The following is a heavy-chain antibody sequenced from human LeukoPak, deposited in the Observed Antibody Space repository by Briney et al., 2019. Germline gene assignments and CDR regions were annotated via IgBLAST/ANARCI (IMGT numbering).Heavy chain of an antibody. V-gene: IGHV6-1*01. Sequence: SQPLSLTCAISGDSVSSNTAAWNWIRQFPSRGLEWLGRTYYRCKWYSDYAVSVKSRITITPDTSKNQFSLQLNSVTPEDTAVYYCAKGWGFNIWGQGTMVTVSS. J-gene: IGHJ3*02. D-gene: IGHD3-16*01. CDR2: TYYRCKWYS. CDR1: GDSVSSNTAA. CDR3: AKGWGFNI.